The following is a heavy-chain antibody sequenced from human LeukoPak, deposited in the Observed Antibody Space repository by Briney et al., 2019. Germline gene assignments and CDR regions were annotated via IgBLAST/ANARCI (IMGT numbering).Heavy chain of an antibody. CDR1: GGSISSYY. J-gene: IGHJ4*02. CDR2: VHYSGST. D-gene: IGHD6-13*01. V-gene: IGHV4-59*01. CDR3: ARGGSSSSWLFYY. Sequence: ASETLSLTCTVSGGSISSYYWSWIRQPPGKELEWIGYVHYSGSTNYNPSLKSRVTMSVDTSKNQFSLKLTSVTAADTAVYYCARGGSSSSWLFYYWGQGTLVTVSS.